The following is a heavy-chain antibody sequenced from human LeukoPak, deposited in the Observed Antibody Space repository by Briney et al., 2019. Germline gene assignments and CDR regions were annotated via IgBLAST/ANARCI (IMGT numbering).Heavy chain of an antibody. J-gene: IGHJ6*03. Sequence: GGSLRLSCAASGFTFSSYWMHWVRQVPGKGLVWVSLIHSDGSTIIYADSVKGRFTISGDNAKKTLYLQMDSLRVEDMAVYYCARGGGSAASGSQVRVDYMDVWGKGTTVTVSS. D-gene: IGHD3-10*01. CDR3: ARGGGSAASGSQVRVDYMDV. V-gene: IGHV3-74*01. CDR2: IHSDGSTI. CDR1: GFTFSSYW.